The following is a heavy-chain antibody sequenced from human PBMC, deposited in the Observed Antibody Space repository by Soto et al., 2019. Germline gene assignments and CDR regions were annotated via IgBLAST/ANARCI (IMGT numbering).Heavy chain of an antibody. CDR3: ARAVLPATAPFDS. J-gene: IGHJ4*02. V-gene: IGHV3-23*01. CDR2: ISDSGDST. Sequence: GGSLRLSCAASGFTFSSYAMSWVRQTPGKGLEWVSAISDSGDSTYYADSVKGRFTISRDNSKNTLYLQMNSLRAEDTAVYYCARAVLPATAPFDSWGQGTLVTVSS. CDR1: GFTFSSYA. D-gene: IGHD2-2*01.